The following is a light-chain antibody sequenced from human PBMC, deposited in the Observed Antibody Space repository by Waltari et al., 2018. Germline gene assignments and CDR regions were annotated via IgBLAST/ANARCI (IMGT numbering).Light chain of an antibody. J-gene: IGKJ4*01. CDR3: QQRSDWPLT. Sequence: ELVLTQSPATLSLSPGERHTLSRRASQSVSSFLAWYQQTPGQTPRLLNYAASIRATDIPARFSGSGSGTDFTLTISSLEPEDFAVYYCQQRSDWPLTFGGGTKVEVK. CDR2: AAS. V-gene: IGKV3-11*01. CDR1: QSVSSF.